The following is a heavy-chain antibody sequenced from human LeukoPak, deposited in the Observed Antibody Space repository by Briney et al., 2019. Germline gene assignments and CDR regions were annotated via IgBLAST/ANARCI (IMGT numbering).Heavy chain of an antibody. CDR2: ISGSGGST. CDR1: VFTFSRYA. J-gene: IGHJ3*02. V-gene: IGHV3-23*01. Sequence: GGSLRLSCTASVFTFSRYAMSWVRQAPGKGLEWVSAISGSGGSTYYADSVKGRFTISRDNAKNSLYLQMNSLRVEDTAVYYCVRWYTGVAFDIWGQGTTVTV. CDR3: VRWYTGVAFDI. D-gene: IGHD1-1*01.